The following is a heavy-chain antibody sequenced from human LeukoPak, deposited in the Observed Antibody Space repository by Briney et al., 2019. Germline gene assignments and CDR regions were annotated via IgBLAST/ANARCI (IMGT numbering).Heavy chain of an antibody. Sequence: SETLSLTCAVYGGSFSGYYWSWIRQPPGKGLEWIGEINHSGSTNYNPSLKSRVTISVDTSKNQFSLKLSSVTAADTAVYYCARFPTHDPWGQGTLVTVSS. CDR3: ARFPTHDP. CDR2: INHSGST. V-gene: IGHV4-34*01. CDR1: GGSFSGYY. J-gene: IGHJ5*02.